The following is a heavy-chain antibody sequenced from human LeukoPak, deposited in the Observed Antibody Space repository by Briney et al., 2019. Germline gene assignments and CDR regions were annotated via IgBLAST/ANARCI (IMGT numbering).Heavy chain of an antibody. CDR1: GGSFSGYY. CDR3: ARGGGIAAAGGFDY. J-gene: IGHJ4*02. V-gene: IGHV4-34*01. D-gene: IGHD6-13*01. CDR2: INHSGST. Sequence: SETLSLTCAVYGGSFSGYYWSWIRQPPGKGVEWIGEINHSGSTNYNPSLKSRVTISVDTSKNQFSLKLSSVTSADTAVYYCARGGGIAAAGGFDYWGQGTLVTVSS.